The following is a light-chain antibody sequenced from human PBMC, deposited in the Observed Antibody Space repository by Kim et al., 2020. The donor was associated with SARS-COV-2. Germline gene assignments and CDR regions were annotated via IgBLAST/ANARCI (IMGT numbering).Light chain of an antibody. CDR2: AAS. CDR1: QSISRY. V-gene: IGKV1-39*01. J-gene: IGKJ1*01. Sequence: AAVGDRVTIPGRASQSISRYLNWYQEKPGKARKLLSYAASSLQSGVTSRFSGSGAGTDFTITISSLQPEDVATYYCQQSYSTPRTFGQGTKVDIK. CDR3: QQSYSTPRT.